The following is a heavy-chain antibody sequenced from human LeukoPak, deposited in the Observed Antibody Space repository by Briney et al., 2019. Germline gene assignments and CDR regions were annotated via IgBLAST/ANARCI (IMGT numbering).Heavy chain of an antibody. CDR1: GGSISSSGYY. J-gene: IGHJ6*03. CDR2: IYYSGTT. V-gene: IGHV4-39*01. Sequence: SETLSLTCSVSGGSISSSGYYWNWIRQPPGKGLEWVGSIYYSGTTYYNSSFKSRVTISEDTSKNRFSLMLTSVTAADTAVYYCARQVSDYFYYYIDVWGEGTTVIVSS. CDR3: ARQVSDYFYYYIDV.